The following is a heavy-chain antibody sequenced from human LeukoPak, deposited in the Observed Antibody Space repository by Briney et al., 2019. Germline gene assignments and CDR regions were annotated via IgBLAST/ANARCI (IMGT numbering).Heavy chain of an antibody. CDR1: GYTFTSYA. CDR3: ARGYARDGGPGPPYFDY. J-gene: IGHJ4*02. D-gene: IGHD5-12*01. Sequence: ASVKVSCKASGYTFTSYAMHWVRQAPGQRLEWMGWINAGNGNTKYSQEFQGRVTITRDTSASTAYMELSSLRSEDMAVYYCARGYARDGGPGPPYFDYWGQGTLVTVSS. V-gene: IGHV1-3*03. CDR2: INAGNGNT.